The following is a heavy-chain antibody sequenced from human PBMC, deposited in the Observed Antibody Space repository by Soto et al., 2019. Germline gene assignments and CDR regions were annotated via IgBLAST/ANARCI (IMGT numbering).Heavy chain of an antibody. D-gene: IGHD6-19*01. CDR1: GFTFSSYS. V-gene: IGHV3-48*02. CDR2: ISSSSSTI. Sequence: EVQLVESGGGLVQPGGSLRLSCAASGFTFSSYSMNWVRQAPGKGLEWVSYISSSSSTIYYADSVKGGFTISRDNAKNSLYLQMNSLRDEDTAVYYCARDHDSSGWYDAFDIWGQGTMVTVSS. CDR3: ARDHDSSGWYDAFDI. J-gene: IGHJ3*02.